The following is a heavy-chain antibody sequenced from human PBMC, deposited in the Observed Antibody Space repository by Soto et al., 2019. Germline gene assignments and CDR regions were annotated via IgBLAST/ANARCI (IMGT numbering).Heavy chain of an antibody. CDR3: ARGEYDFWSGYYDYYYMDV. V-gene: IGHV1-8*01. D-gene: IGHD3-3*01. J-gene: IGHJ6*03. CDR1: GYTFTSYD. CDR2: MNPNSGNT. Sequence: ASVKVSCKASGYTFTSYDINWVRQATGQGLEWMGWMNPNSGNTGYAQKFQGRVTMTRNTSISTAYMELSSLGSEDTAVYYCARGEYDFWSGYYDYYYMDVWGKGTTVTVSS.